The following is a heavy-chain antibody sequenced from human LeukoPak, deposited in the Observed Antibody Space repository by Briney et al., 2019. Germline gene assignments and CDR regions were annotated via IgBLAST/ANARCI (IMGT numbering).Heavy chain of an antibody. CDR3: AKGSRGYSSSWYYFDY. D-gene: IGHD6-13*01. J-gene: IGHJ4*02. CDR2: ISGSGGST. Sequence: GGSPRLSCAASGFTFSSYAMSWVRQAPGKGLEWVSAISGSGGSTYYADSVKGRFTISRDNSKNTLYLQMNSLRAEDTAVYYCAKGSRGYSSSWYYFDYWGQGTLVTVSS. CDR1: GFTFSSYA. V-gene: IGHV3-23*01.